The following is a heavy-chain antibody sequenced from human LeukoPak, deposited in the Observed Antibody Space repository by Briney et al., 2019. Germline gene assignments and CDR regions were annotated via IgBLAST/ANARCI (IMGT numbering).Heavy chain of an antibody. Sequence: SETLSLTCTVSGGSISSSSYYWGWIRQPPGKGLEWIGSIYYSGSTYYNPSLKSRVTISVDTSKNQFSLKLSSVTAADTAVYYCARVGYYDARSNWFDPWGQGTLVTVSS. D-gene: IGHD3-22*01. V-gene: IGHV4-39*07. J-gene: IGHJ5*02. CDR3: ARVGYYDARSNWFDP. CDR2: IYYSGST. CDR1: GGSISSSSYY.